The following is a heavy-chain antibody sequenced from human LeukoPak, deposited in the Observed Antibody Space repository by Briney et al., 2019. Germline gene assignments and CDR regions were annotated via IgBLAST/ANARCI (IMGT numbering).Heavy chain of an antibody. D-gene: IGHD2-15*01. Sequence: GRSLRLSCAASGLTFSSTAMSWVRQTPGKGLEWVSAISASGDDTFYADSVKGRFTISRDNSKNMLYLQMNSLRGDDTAVYYCATHLAYCGGGSCSFFDYWGQGALVTVSS. CDR2: ISASGDDT. V-gene: IGHV3-23*01. CDR1: GLTFSSTA. CDR3: ATHLAYCGGGSCSFFDY. J-gene: IGHJ4*02.